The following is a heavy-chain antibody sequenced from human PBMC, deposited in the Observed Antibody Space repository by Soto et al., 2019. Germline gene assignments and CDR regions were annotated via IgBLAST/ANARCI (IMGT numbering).Heavy chain of an antibody. CDR2: ISYDGSNK. CDR1: GFTFSSYG. J-gene: IGHJ6*02. D-gene: IGHD2-21*02. V-gene: IGHV3-30*18. Sequence: GGSLRLSCAASGFTFSSYGVHWVRQAPGKGLEWVAVISYDGSNKYYADSVKGRFTISRDNSKNTLYLQMNSLRAEDTAVYYCAKGTGFMTARNYYGMDVWGQGTTVTVSS. CDR3: AKGTGFMTARNYYGMDV.